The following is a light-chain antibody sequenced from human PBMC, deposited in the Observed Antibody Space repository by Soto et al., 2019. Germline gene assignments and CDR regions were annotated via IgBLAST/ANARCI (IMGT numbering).Light chain of an antibody. V-gene: IGKV1-5*03. J-gene: IGKJ1*01. Sequence: DIPMTQSPSTLSASVGDRVTITCRASQSISSWLAWYQQKPGKAPKLLIYKASSLESGVPSRFSGSGSGTEFTLTISSLEADDFAIYYCQQYSSYSTWTFGQGTKVEIK. CDR1: QSISSW. CDR3: QQYSSYSTWT. CDR2: KAS.